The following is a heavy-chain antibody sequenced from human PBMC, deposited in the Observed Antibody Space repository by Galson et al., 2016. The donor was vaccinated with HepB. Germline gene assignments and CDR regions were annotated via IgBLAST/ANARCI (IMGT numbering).Heavy chain of an antibody. CDR3: ARDCGVAGLEY. Sequence: LRLSCAASGFTFSNYNMHWVRQAPGKGLEWVAIIWYDGSIKYYEDSVKGRFTISRDNSKDILFLHMSSVRVEDTAVDYCARDCGVAGLEYWGRGTRVTVSS. V-gene: IGHV3-33*01. D-gene: IGHD6-19*01. CDR2: IWYDGSIK. J-gene: IGHJ4*02. CDR1: GFTFSNYN.